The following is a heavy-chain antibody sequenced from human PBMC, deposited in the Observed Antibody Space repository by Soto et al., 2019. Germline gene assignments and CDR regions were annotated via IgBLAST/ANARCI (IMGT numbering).Heavy chain of an antibody. V-gene: IGHV3-30-3*01. CDR2: ISYDGSNK. D-gene: IGHD3-3*01. CDR3: ARDPDYDFWGHFDY. J-gene: IGHJ4*02. CDR1: GFTFSSYA. Sequence: QVQLVESGGGVVQPGRSLRLSCAASGFTFSSYAMHWVRQAPGKGLEWVAVISYDGSNKYYADSVKGRFTISRDNSKNTLYLQMNSLRAEDTAVYYCARDPDYDFWGHFDYWGQGTLVTFSS.